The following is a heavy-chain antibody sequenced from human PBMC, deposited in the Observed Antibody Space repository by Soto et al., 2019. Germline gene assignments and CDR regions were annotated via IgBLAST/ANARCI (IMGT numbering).Heavy chain of an antibody. J-gene: IGHJ4*02. CDR2: ISGHNGHT. D-gene: IGHD6-19*01. Sequence: QVQLVQSGAEVKKPGASVKVSCKTSGYNFTTYGVSWVRQAPGQGLEWMGWISGHNGHTNYAQTFKGRVTMTTYTSTTTAYMEVRSLSSDDTAVYYCARYHPYSTGDYSFDHWGQGTLAIVTS. V-gene: IGHV1-18*01. CDR1: GYNFTTYG. CDR3: ARYHPYSTGDYSFDH.